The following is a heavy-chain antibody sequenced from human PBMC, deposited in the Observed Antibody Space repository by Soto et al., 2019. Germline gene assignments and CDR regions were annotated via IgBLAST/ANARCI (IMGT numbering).Heavy chain of an antibody. D-gene: IGHD3-22*01. CDR3: ARCCYYDSSGYYYPNWFDP. CDR1: GGSISSGGYS. J-gene: IGHJ5*02. V-gene: IGHV4-30-2*01. Sequence: QLQLQESGSGLVKPSQTLSLTCAVSGGSISSGGYSWSWVRQPPGKGLEWIGYIYHSGNTYYNPSLKSRVTISVVRSKNQFSLKLSSVTAADTAVYYCARCCYYDSSGYYYPNWFDPWGQGTLVTVSS. CDR2: IYHSGNT.